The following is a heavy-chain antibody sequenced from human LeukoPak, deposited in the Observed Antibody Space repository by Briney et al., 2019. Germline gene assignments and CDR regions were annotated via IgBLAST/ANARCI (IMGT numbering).Heavy chain of an antibody. CDR3: ARDSVVAAPNRFDY. CDR1: GYTFTGYY. D-gene: IGHD6-13*01. J-gene: IGHJ4*02. V-gene: IGHV1-2*02. CDR2: INPNSGGT. Sequence: ASVKVSCKASGYTFTGYYMHWVRQAPGQGLEWMGWINPNSGGTNYAQKFQGRVTMTRDTSISTAYMELSRLRSDDTAVYYCARDSVVAAPNRFDYWGQGTLVTVSS.